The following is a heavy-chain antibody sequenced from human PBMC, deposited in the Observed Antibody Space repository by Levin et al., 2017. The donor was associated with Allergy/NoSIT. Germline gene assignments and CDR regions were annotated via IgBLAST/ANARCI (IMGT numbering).Heavy chain of an antibody. CDR2: INHSGST. CDR3: ARGRAGPLYGIAVAGTRLDY. D-gene: IGHD6-19*01. J-gene: IGHJ4*02. CDR1: GGSFSGYY. Sequence: SETLSLTCAVYGGSFSGYYWSWIRQPPGKGLEWIGEINHSGSTNYNPSLKSRVTISVDTSKNQFSLKLSSVTAADTAVYYCARGRAGPLYGIAVAGTRLDYWGQGTLVTVSS. V-gene: IGHV4-34*01.